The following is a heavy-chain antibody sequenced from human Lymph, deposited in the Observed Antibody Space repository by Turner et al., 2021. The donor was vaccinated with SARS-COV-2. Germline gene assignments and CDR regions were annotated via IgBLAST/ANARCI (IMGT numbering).Heavy chain of an antibody. CDR2: NSGSGGDT. J-gene: IGHJ4*02. Sequence: EVQLLESGGGLVQPGGSLRLSCAASGFTFSSYAMSWVRQAPGKGLEWVSANSGSGGDTYYADSVKGRFTISRDNSKNTLYLQMNSLRAEDTAVYYCAKGVRGAMIVVVIPYFDYWGQGTLVTVSS. CDR3: AKGVRGAMIVVVIPYFDY. CDR1: GFTFSSYA. D-gene: IGHD3-22*01. V-gene: IGHV3-23*01.